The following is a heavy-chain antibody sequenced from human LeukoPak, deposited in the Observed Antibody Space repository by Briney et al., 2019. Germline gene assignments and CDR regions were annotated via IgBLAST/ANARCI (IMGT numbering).Heavy chain of an antibody. J-gene: IGHJ4*02. CDR3: VRAKTDYYDNSGAFDN. CDR1: GFTVSSKY. CDR2: IYSGYST. D-gene: IGHD3-22*01. V-gene: IGHV3-53*01. Sequence: PGGSLRLSCAASGFTVSSKYMSWVRQAPGKGLEWVSVIYSGYSTYYADSVKGRFTISRDNSKNTLYLQMNSLRAEDTAVYYCVRAKTDYYDNSGAFDNWGQGTLVTVSS.